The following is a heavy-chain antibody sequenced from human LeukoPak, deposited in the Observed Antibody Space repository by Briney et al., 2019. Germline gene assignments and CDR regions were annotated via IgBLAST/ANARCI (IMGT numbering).Heavy chain of an antibody. Sequence: PGGSLRLSCAASGFTFSSYSMNWVRQAPGKGLEWVSYISSSSSTIYYADSVKGRFTISRDNAKNSLYLQMNSLRAEDTAVYYCARSRKICFDYWGQGTLVTVSS. CDR3: ARSRKICFDY. V-gene: IGHV3-48*01. CDR2: ISSSSSTI. CDR1: GFTFSSYS. J-gene: IGHJ4*02. D-gene: IGHD3-3*01.